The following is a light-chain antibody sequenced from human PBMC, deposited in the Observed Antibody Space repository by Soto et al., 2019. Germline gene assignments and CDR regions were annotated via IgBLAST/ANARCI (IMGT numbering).Light chain of an antibody. CDR2: GAS. Sequence: EIVLTQSPGTLSLSPGERATLSCRASQSVSSSYLAWYQQKPGQAPRLLIYGASSRATGIPDRFSGSGSGTDFTLTISRLEPEDLAVYYCQQYNNWPRGTFGQGTRLEIK. CDR1: QSVSSSY. V-gene: IGKV3-20*01. J-gene: IGKJ5*01. CDR3: QQYNNWPRGT.